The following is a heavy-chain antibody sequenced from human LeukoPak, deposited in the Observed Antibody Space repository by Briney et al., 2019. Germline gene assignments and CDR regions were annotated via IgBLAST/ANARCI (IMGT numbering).Heavy chain of an antibody. D-gene: IGHD6-19*01. CDR3: AREAVAGFNWFDP. CDR2: ISSSSNYI. Sequence: GGSLRLSCAASGFTFNSYSMDWVRQAPGKGLEWVSSISSSSNYIYYADSVKGRFTISRDNAKNSLYLQMNSLRAEDTAVYYCAREAVAGFNWFDPWGQGTLVTVSS. J-gene: IGHJ5*02. V-gene: IGHV3-21*01. CDR1: GFTFNSYS.